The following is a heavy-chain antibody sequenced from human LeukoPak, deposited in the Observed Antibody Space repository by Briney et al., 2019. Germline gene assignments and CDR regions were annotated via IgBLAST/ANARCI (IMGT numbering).Heavy chain of an antibody. CDR3: ARGRKGIPVAGPFDS. V-gene: IGHV3-53*01. CDR1: GFTVSSNY. Sequence: GGSLRISCAASGFTVSSNYMNWIRKATGKRLKPDSVIYSDSSTYFADSVKGRFTISRDDSKNTLNLQMDSLRAEDTAVYYCARGRKGIPVAGPFDSWGQGALVTVSS. J-gene: IGHJ4*02. D-gene: IGHD6-19*01. CDR2: IYSDSST.